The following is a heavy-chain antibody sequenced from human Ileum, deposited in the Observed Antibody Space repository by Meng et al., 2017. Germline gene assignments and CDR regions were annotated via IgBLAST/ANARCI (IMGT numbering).Heavy chain of an antibody. CDR1: GYTFTNYA. CDR3: ARERQTSGEDY. J-gene: IGHJ4*02. D-gene: IGHD2-15*01. CDR2: INTDNGET. Sequence: HVQLGQLGAEVEQHGGSVKVSCKASGYTFTNYAIQWVRQATGQRLEWVGWINTDNGETTYSQNFQDRVTLNRDTSAGTVYMYLNSLISEDTAIYYCARERQTSGEDYWGQGTLVTVSS. V-gene: IGHV1-3*04.